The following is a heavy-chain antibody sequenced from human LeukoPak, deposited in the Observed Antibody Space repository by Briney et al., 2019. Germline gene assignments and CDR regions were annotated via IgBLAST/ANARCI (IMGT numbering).Heavy chain of an antibody. J-gene: IGHJ2*01. V-gene: IGHV3-15*01. D-gene: IGHD3-22*01. CDR1: GFTFSTFSNAW. Sequence: GGSLRLSCAASGFTFSTFSNAWLSWVRHAPGKGLEWVGRIKSKTDGGTTDYAAPVKGRFTISRGDSKNTLYLQMNSLKTEDIAGYYCTTDYYYDSSGYYSCYFDLWSRGTLVTVSS. CDR2: IKSKTDGGTT. CDR3: TTDYYYDSSGYYSCYFDL.